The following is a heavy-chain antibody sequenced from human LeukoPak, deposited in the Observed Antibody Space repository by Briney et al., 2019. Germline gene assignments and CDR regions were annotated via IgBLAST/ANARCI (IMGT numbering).Heavy chain of an antibody. J-gene: IGHJ6*03. CDR1: GYTFTSYD. CDR2: MNPNSGNT. D-gene: IGHD3-10*01. CDR3: ARGQIDHDKAMVRGYMDV. V-gene: IGHV1-8*03. Sequence: ASVKVSCKASGYTFTSYDINWVRQATGQGLEWMGWMNPNSGNTGYAQKFQGRVTITRNTSISTAYMELSSLRSEDTAVYYCARGQIDHDKAMVRGYMDVWGKGTTVTISS.